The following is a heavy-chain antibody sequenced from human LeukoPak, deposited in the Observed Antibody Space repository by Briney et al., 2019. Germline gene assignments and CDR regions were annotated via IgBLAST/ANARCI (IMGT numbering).Heavy chain of an antibody. Sequence: GSLRLSCAASGFSFSSYWMHWVRQAPGKGLVWVSRINSDGSSTSYADSVKGRFTISRDNAKNTLYLQMNSLRAEDTAVYYCARGFGYDNILTYWGQGTLATVSS. D-gene: IGHD5-12*01. J-gene: IGHJ4*02. CDR3: ARGFGYDNILTY. V-gene: IGHV3-74*01. CDR2: INSDGSST. CDR1: GFSFSSYW.